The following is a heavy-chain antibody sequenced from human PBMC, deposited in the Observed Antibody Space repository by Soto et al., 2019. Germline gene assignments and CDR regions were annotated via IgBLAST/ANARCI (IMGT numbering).Heavy chain of an antibody. V-gene: IGHV4-59*01. Sequence: QVQLQESGPGLVKPSETLSLTCTVSGGSISSYYWSWIRQPPGKGLEWIGYIYYSGSTNYNPSLRGRVTVSVDTSKNQFSLKLSSVTAADTAVYYCARADSSGYYNWFVPWGQGTLVTVSS. D-gene: IGHD3-22*01. CDR3: ARADSSGYYNWFVP. J-gene: IGHJ5*02. CDR1: GGSISSYY. CDR2: IYYSGST.